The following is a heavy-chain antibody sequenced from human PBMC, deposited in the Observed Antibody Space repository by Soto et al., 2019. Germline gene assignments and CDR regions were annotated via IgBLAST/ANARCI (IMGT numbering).Heavy chain of an antibody. J-gene: IGHJ6*02. D-gene: IGHD2-8*01. CDR1: GFTFSSYS. CDR2: ISSSSSTI. V-gene: IGHV3-48*02. CDR3: ARATKPEYYYYGMDV. Sequence: SLRLSCAASGFTFSSYSMNWVRQAPGQGLEWVSYISSSSSTIYYADSVKGRFTISRDNAKNSLYLQRNGLRDEDTAVYYCARATKPEYYYYGMDVWGQGTTVTVSS.